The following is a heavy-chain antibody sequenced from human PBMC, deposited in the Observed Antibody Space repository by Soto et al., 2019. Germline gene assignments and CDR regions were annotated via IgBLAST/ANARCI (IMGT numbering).Heavy chain of an antibody. CDR1: GGSIRNLY. Sequence: TLSRACTVAGGSIRNLYCSGVRPPPRKGMRWIGDILSSGITNYNRSLKSRVTISVDTSKNQFSLNLSSVTAADTAVYSCARLRLSLHYG. J-gene: IGHJ6*01. CDR2: ILSSGIT. CDR3: ARLRLSLHYG. V-gene: IGHV4-59*11.